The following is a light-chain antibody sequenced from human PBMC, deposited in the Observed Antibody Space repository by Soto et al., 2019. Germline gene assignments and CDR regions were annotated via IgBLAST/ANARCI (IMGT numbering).Light chain of an antibody. CDR1: QSVSSSY. CDR3: QQYGSSPPYT. J-gene: IGKJ3*01. V-gene: IGKV3-20*01. CDR2: GAS. Sequence: EIVLTQSPGTLSLSPGERATLSCRASQSVSSSYLAWYQQKPGQAPRLLIYGASSRATGIPDRFSGSGSGTAFTLTISRLEPEDFALYYCQQYGSSPPYTFGPRTKVDIK.